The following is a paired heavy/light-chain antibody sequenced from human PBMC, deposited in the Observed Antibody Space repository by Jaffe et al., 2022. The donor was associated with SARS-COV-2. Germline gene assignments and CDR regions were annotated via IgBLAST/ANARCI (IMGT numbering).Heavy chain of an antibody. D-gene: IGHD1-1*01. J-gene: IGHJ5*01. CDR3: ARDVLSGWFDS. Sequence: QVQLQESGPGLVKPSGTLSLTCAVSGGSISSNNWWSWVRQPPGEGLEWIGEIYDSGSTNYNPSLKSRVTISMDKSKNQFSLNLSSVTAADTAVYFCARDVLSGWFDSWGQGTLVTVSS. CDR2: IYDSGST. V-gene: IGHV4-4*02. CDR1: GGSISSNNW.
Light chain of an antibody. J-gene: IGKJ1*01. CDR1: QSVSSSNKNY. CDR2: WAS. V-gene: IGKV4-1*01. CDR3: QQYYTTPHT. Sequence: DFVMTQSPDSLAVTLGERATINCKSSQSVSSSNKNYLAWYQQKPGQPPSLLIYWASTRESGVPDRFSGSGSGTEFTLTISSLQAEDVAVYFCQQYYTTPHTFGQGTKVEIK.